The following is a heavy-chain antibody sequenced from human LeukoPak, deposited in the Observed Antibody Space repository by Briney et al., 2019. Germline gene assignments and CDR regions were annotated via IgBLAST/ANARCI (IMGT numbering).Heavy chain of an antibody. Sequence: SETLSLTCSVSGGSISSYHWSWIRQPAGKGLEWIGRIFSSGSTNYNPSLKSRVTISGDKSKNQLSLKLSSVTAADTAVYYCARDRVGAMDFDYWGQGTLVTVSS. CDR3: ARDRVGAMDFDY. CDR1: GGSISSYH. J-gene: IGHJ4*02. V-gene: IGHV4-4*07. CDR2: IFSSGST. D-gene: IGHD1-26*01.